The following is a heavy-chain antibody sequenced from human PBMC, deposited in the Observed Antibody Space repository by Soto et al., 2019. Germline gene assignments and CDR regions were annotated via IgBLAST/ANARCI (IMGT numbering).Heavy chain of an antibody. Sequence: QVQLVESGRGVVQPGRSLRLSCAASGFTFSSYGMHWVRQAPGKGLEWVAVIWYDGSNKYYADSVKGRFTISRDNSKNTLYLQMYSLRAEDTAVYYCARDTDGYSYGKGVDYWGQGTLVTVSS. CDR1: GFTFSSYG. CDR3: ARDTDGYSYGKGVDY. CDR2: IWYDGSNK. V-gene: IGHV3-33*01. D-gene: IGHD5-18*01. J-gene: IGHJ4*02.